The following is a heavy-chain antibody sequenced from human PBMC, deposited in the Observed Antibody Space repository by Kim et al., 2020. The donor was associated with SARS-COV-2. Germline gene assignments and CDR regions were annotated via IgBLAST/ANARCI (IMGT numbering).Heavy chain of an antibody. Sequence: SVKVSCKPSGGTFSNSAISWVRQTPGQGLEWMGGIIPLFATSTYARKFQGRITITADESMSITYLEVNSLRSEDTAVYYCVHARIVGIGYNLDVWGQGTTVSVSS. V-gene: IGHV1-69*13. D-gene: IGHD1-1*01. J-gene: IGHJ6*02. CDR2: IIPLFATS. CDR1: GGTFSNSA. CDR3: VHARIVGIGYNLDV.